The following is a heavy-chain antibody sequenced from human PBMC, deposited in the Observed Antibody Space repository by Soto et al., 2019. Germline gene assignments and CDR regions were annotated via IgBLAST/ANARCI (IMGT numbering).Heavy chain of an antibody. CDR3: ASRYESSGHFDY. CDR2: IYYSGST. J-gene: IGHJ4*02. CDR1: GGSISSGDYY. V-gene: IGHV4-30-4*01. D-gene: IGHD3-22*01. Sequence: SETLSLTCTVSGGSISSGDYYWNWIRQPPGKGLEWIGYIYYSGSTYYNPSLKSRVTISVDTSKNQFSLTLSSVTAGDTAVYYGASRYESSGHFDYWGQETLVPVSS.